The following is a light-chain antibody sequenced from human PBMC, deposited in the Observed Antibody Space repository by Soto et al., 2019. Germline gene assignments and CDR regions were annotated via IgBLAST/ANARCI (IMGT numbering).Light chain of an antibody. J-gene: IGKJ1*01. CDR2: DAS. V-gene: IGKV1-5*01. CDR1: QSISSW. Sequence: DIQMTQSPSTLSASVGDRVTITCRASQSISSWLAWYQQKPGKAPKLLIYDASSLESGVPSRFGGSGSGTEFTLTISSLQPDDFATYYCQQYNSYWTFGQGTNVEIK. CDR3: QQYNSYWT.